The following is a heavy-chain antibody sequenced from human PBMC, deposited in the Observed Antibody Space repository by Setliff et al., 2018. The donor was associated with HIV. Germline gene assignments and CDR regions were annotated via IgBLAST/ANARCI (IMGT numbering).Heavy chain of an antibody. Sequence: SSETLSLTCTVSGGSISSHYWSWIRQPPGKGLEWIGSIYYSGSTNYNPSLKSRVTISVDTSKNQFSLKLSSVTAADTAVYYCARGMLRSSWYAHHDAFDIWGQGTMVTVSS. CDR3: ARGMLRSSWYAHHDAFDI. D-gene: IGHD6-13*01. CDR2: IYYSGST. V-gene: IGHV4-59*11. J-gene: IGHJ3*02. CDR1: GGSISSHY.